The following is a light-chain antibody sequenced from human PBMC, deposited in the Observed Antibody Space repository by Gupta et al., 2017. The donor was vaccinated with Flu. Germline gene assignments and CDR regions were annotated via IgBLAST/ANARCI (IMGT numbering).Light chain of an antibody. Sequence: EIVLTQSPGTLSLSPGEGATLCCRASQSVSVSSLAWYQQKPGQAPRLLIYVATNSATGIPDRFSGSGYGTDFILTSSRRATEDFAVYYVQQDSSSNLFGQGTKVEIK. CDR1: QSVSVSS. J-gene: IGKJ1*01. CDR2: VAT. V-gene: IGKV3-20*01. CDR3: QQDSSSNL.